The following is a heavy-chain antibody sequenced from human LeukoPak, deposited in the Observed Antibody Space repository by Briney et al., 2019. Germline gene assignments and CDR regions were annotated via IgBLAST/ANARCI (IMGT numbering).Heavy chain of an antibody. D-gene: IGHD7-27*01. V-gene: IGHV4-39*07. CDR3: ARVLGIWNYFDY. CDR1: GVSISSSSYY. J-gene: IGHJ4*02. Sequence: SETLSLTCTVSGVSISSSSYYWGWIRQPPGKGLEWIGSIYYSGSTYYNPSLKSRVTISVDTSKNQFSLKLSSVTAADTAVYYCARVLGIWNYFDYWGQGTLVTVSS. CDR2: IYYSGST.